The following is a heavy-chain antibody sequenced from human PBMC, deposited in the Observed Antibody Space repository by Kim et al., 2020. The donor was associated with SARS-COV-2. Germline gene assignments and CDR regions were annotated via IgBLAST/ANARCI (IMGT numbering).Heavy chain of an antibody. V-gene: IGHV4-4*02. CDR3: ARDNSGSWGFDY. J-gene: IGHJ4*02. D-gene: IGHD1-26*01. Sequence: NYNPSLKSRVTISVDKSKNQFALKLSSVTAADTAVYYCARDNSGSWGFDYWGQGTLVTVSS.